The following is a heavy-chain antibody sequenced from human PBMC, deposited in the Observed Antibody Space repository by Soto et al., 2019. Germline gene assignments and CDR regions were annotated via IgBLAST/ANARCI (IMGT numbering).Heavy chain of an antibody. D-gene: IGHD3-16*02. CDR3: ARGYTLPPNWFDP. Sequence: SETLSLTCTVSGGSISSGDYYWSWIRQPPGKGLEWIGYIYYSGSTYYNPSLKSRVTISVDTSKNQFSLKLSSVTAADTAVYYCARGYTLPPNWFDPWGPGSLVTVSS. CDR1: GGSISSGDYY. V-gene: IGHV4-30-4*01. J-gene: IGHJ5*02. CDR2: IYYSGST.